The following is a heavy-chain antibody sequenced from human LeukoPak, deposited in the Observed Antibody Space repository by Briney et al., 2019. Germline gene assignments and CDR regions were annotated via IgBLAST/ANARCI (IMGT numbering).Heavy chain of an antibody. CDR3: ARAVSSAGWSDDAFDI. CDR1: GFTFDDYG. J-gene: IGHJ3*02. Sequence: GGSLRLSCAASGFTFDDYGMSWARQAPGKGLEWVSGINWDGGSTGYADSVKGRFTISRDNAKNFLYLQMNSLRAEDTALYYCARAVSSAGWSDDAFDIWGQGTMVTVSS. D-gene: IGHD6-19*01. V-gene: IGHV3-20*04. CDR2: INWDGGST.